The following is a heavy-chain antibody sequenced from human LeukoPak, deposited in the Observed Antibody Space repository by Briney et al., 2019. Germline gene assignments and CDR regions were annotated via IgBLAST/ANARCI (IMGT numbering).Heavy chain of an antibody. CDR2: SNAGNGNT. CDR3: ATRGYSYAFDY. D-gene: IGHD5-18*01. J-gene: IGHJ4*02. Sequence: ASVKVSCKASGYTFTSYAMHWVRQAPGQRLEWMGWSNAGNGNTKYSQEFQGRVTITRDTSTSTAYMELSSLRSEDTAVYYCATRGYSYAFDYWGQGTLVTVSS. CDR1: GYTFTSYA. V-gene: IGHV1-3*02.